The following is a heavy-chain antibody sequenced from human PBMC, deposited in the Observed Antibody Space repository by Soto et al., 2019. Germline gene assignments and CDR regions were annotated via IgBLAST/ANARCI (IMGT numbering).Heavy chain of an antibody. CDR3: VAKGVGAPAY. V-gene: IGHV3-74*01. CDR1: GFTFSTYW. Sequence: PGGSLRLSCAVSGFTFSTYWMHWVRQAPGKGLVWVSRINNDGSTTNYADSVKGRFTISRDSAKNTLYLQMDSLRAEDTAVYYCVAKGVGAPAYWGQGTLVTVSP. CDR2: INNDGSTT. D-gene: IGHD1-26*01. J-gene: IGHJ4*02.